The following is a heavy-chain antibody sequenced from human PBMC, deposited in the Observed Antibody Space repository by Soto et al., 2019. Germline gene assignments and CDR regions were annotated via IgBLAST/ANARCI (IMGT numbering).Heavy chain of an antibody. CDR1: GGTFSRYS. Sequence: SVKVSCKASGGTFSRYSITWVRQAPGHGLEWIGRIIPIFGIPTYAQKFQGRVTITADESTSTAYMELSSLRSDDTAVYYCAREDRDRETGLVPAAIGGMDVWGQ. J-gene: IGHJ6*02. CDR3: AREDRDRETGLVPAAIGGMDV. V-gene: IGHV1-69*13. CDR2: IIPIFGIP. D-gene: IGHD2-2*01.